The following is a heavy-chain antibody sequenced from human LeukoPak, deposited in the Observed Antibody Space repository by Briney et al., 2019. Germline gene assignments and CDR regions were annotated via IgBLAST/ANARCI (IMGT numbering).Heavy chain of an antibody. J-gene: IGHJ5*02. CDR2: ISSSGSFI. D-gene: IGHD2-2*01. Sequence: GGSLRLSCAASGFTFSSYSMNWVRQAPGKGLEWVSSISSSGSFIYYADSVKGRLTTSRDNAKNSLYLQMNSLRADDTAVYYCARVVSAAWDWFDPWGQGTLVTVSS. CDR3: ARVVSAAWDWFDP. V-gene: IGHV3-21*01. CDR1: GFTFSSYS.